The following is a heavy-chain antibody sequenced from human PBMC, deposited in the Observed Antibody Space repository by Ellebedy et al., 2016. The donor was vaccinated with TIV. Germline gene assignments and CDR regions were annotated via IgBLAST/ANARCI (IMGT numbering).Heavy chain of an antibody. V-gene: IGHV1-69*13. D-gene: IGHD2-15*01. J-gene: IGHJ6*02. Sequence: SVKVSCXASGGTFSSYAISWVRQAPGQGLEWMGGIIPIFGTANYAQKFQGRVTITADESTSTAYMELSSLRSEDTAVYYCARACRAAYYYYYGMDVWGQGTTVTVSS. CDR2: IIPIFGTA. CDR1: GGTFSSYA. CDR3: ARACRAAYYYYYGMDV.